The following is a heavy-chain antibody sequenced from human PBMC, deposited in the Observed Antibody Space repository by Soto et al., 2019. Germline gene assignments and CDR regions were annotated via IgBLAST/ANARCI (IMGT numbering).Heavy chain of an antibody. J-gene: IGHJ6*02. CDR3: ARDGGAYYYYGMDV. D-gene: IGHD3-16*01. CDR2: IYYSGST. Sequence: SSETLSLTCTVSGGSISSYYWSWIRQPPGKGLEWIGYIYYSGSTNYNPSPKSRVTISVDTSKNQFSLKLSSVTAADTAVYYCARDGGAYYYYGMDVWGQGTTVTVSS. CDR1: GGSISSYY. V-gene: IGHV4-59*01.